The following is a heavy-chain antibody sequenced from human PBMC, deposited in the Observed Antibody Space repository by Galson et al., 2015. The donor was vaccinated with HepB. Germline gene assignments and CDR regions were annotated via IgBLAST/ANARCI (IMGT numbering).Heavy chain of an antibody. CDR1: GFTFSGSA. J-gene: IGHJ4*02. D-gene: IGHD2-2*01. Sequence: SLRLSCAASGFTFSGSAIHWVRQASGKGLEWVGRIRSKASSHATAYAASLKGRFTISRDDSKNTAYLHMNRLKTEDTAVYHCTRLGDFSGYSSSWGQGTLVTVSS. CDR3: TRLGDFSGYSSS. CDR2: IRSKASSHAT. V-gene: IGHV3-73*01.